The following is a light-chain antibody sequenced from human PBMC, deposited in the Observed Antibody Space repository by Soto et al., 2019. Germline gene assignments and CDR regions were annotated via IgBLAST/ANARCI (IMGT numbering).Light chain of an antibody. CDR2: KAS. V-gene: IGKV1-5*03. Sequence: DIQMTQSPSTLSASVGDRVTITCRASQSIGSWLAWYQQKPGKAPKLLIYKASNLESGVPSRFSGSGSGTEFTLTISYFQPDDFATYYCQQYNSTFGQGTKLEIK. CDR3: QQYNST. CDR1: QSIGSW. J-gene: IGKJ2*01.